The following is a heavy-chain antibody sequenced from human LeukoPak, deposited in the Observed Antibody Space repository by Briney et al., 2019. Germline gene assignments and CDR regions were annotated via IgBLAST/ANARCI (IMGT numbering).Heavy chain of an antibody. J-gene: IGHJ4*02. CDR2: IKQDGSEK. D-gene: IGHD6-19*01. CDR1: GFTFSSYW. CDR3: ATAVASSSGWYADY. V-gene: IGHV3-7*01. Sequence: GGSLRLSCAASGFTFSSYWMSWVRQAPGKGLEWVANIKQDGSEKYYVDSVKGRFTISRDNAKNSLYLQMNSLRAEDTAVYYCATAVASSSGWYADYWGQGTLVTVSS.